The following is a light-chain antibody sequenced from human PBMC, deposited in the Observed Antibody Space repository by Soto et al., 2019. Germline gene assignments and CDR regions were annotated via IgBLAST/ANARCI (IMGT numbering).Light chain of an antibody. CDR2: GAS. J-gene: IGKJ4*01. CDR1: QSVSSN. CDR3: QQYNRWPPLT. V-gene: IGKV3-15*01. Sequence: EIVMTQSPATLSVSPGERATLSCRASQSVSSNLAWHQQKPGQAPRLLIYGASTRATGVPARFTGSGSGTEFTLTISSLQSEDFAVYYCQQYNRWPPLTFGGGTKVEIK.